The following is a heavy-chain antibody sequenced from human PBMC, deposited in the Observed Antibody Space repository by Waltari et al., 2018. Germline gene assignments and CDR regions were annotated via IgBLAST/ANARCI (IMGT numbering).Heavy chain of an antibody. D-gene: IGHD2-2*02. CDR2: INPNSGGT. CDR1: GYTFTGYY. J-gene: IGHJ3*02. CDR3: ASPTGYCSSTSCYTGAFDI. V-gene: IGHV1-2*02. Sequence: QVQLVQSGAEVKKPGASVKVSCKASGYTFTGYYMHWVRQAPGQGLEWMGWINPNSGGTNYAQKFQGRVTMTRDTSISTAYMELSRLRSDDTAVYYCASPTGYCSSTSCYTGAFDIWGQGTMVTVSS.